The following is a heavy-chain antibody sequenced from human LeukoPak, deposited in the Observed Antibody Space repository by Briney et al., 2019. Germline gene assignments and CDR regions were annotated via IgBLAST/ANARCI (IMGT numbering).Heavy chain of an antibody. V-gene: IGHV1-2*02. D-gene: IGHD1-26*01. CDR2: INPNTGDT. Sequence: ASVKVSCKASEYTFTAYYMHWMRQAPGQGLEWMGWINPNTGDTNYAQKFQGRVTMTRDTSISTAYMELSRLRSDDTAVYYCARDSLELKFDYWGQGTLVTVSS. CDR3: ARDSLELKFDY. CDR1: EYTFTAYY. J-gene: IGHJ4*02.